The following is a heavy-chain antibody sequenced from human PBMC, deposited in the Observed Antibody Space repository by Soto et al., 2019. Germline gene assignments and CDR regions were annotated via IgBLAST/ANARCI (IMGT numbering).Heavy chain of an antibody. D-gene: IGHD3-3*01. CDR3: ARGPSDFWSGYSPAPFGP. CDR1: GGSISSYY. Sequence: QVQLQESGPGLVKPSETLSLTCTVSGGSISSYYWSWIRQPPGKGLEWIGYIYYSGSTNYNPSLKSRVTISVDTSKNQFPLKLSSVTAADTAVYYCARGPSDFWSGYSPAPFGPWGQGTLVTVSS. V-gene: IGHV4-59*01. CDR2: IYYSGST. J-gene: IGHJ5*02.